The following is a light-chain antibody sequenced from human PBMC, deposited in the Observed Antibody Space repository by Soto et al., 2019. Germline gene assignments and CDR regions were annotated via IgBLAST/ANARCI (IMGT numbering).Light chain of an antibody. V-gene: IGKV1-13*02. J-gene: IGKJ5*01. CDR2: DAS. CDR3: QQFNSYPFT. Sequence: AIQLTQSPPSLSASVGARVIITCRASQGIGSALVWYQQRAGKAPKVLIYDASSLESGVPSRFSGSGSGTDFTLTISSLQPEDFATYYCQQFNSYPFTFGQGTRLEIK. CDR1: QGIGSA.